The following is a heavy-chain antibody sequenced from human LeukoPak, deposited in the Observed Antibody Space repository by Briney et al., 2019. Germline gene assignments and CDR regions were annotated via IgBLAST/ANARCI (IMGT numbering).Heavy chain of an antibody. D-gene: IGHD2-2*01. V-gene: IGHV4-59*12. J-gene: IGHJ6*02. CDR2: IYYSGST. CDR1: GASINSYY. CDR3: ARLGPQPQGGMDV. Sequence: SETLSLTCSVSGASINSYYWSWIRQPPGKGLEWIGYIYYSGSTYYNPSLKSRVTISVDTSKNQFSLKLSSVTAADTAVYYCARLGPQPQGGMDVWGQGTTVTVSS.